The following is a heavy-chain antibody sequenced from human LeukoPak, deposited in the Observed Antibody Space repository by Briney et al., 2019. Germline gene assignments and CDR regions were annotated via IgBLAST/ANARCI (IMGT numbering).Heavy chain of an antibody. V-gene: IGHV1-18*01. CDR1: GYTFTSYG. CDR3: ASSLAAAGIRSRYDY. Sequence: ASVRVSCKASGYTFTSYGISWVRQAPGQGLEWMGWISAYNGNTNYAQKLQGRVTMTTDTSTSTAYMELRSLRSDDTAVYYCASSLAAAGIRSRYDYWGQGTLVTVSS. D-gene: IGHD6-13*01. CDR2: ISAYNGNT. J-gene: IGHJ4*02.